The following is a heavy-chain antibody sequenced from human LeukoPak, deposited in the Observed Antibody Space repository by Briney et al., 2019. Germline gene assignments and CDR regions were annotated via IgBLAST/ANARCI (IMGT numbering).Heavy chain of an antibody. V-gene: IGHV1-69*13. J-gene: IGHJ3*02. D-gene: IGHD2-15*01. Sequence: GASVKVSCKASGGTFKNYAISWVRQAPGQGLECMGGILPIFGTTSYAQKFQARVTITADESTSTAYMEMSSLRSEDTAVYYCGRVSCGGNCYSLIGTFDIWGQGTMVTVSS. CDR1: GGTFKNYA. CDR3: GRVSCGGNCYSLIGTFDI. CDR2: ILPIFGTT.